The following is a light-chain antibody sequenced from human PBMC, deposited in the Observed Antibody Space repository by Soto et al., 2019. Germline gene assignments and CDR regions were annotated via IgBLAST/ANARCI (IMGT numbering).Light chain of an antibody. CDR1: QSVTSNY. CDR2: GTS. Sequence: EIVLTQSPGTLSLSPGERATLSCRVSQSVTSNYLAWYQQKPGQAPRLLIYGTSSRATGIPDRFSGSGSGTDFTLTISRLEPEDFAVYFCQQYHSSPYTFGQGTKLEIK. J-gene: IGKJ2*01. CDR3: QQYHSSPYT. V-gene: IGKV3-20*01.